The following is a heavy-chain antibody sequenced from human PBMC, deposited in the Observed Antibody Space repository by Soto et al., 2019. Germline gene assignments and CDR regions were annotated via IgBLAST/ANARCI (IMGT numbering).Heavy chain of an antibody. D-gene: IGHD6-13*01. CDR1: GFTFSSYA. V-gene: IGHV3-23*01. Sequence: GGSLRLSCAASGFTFSSYAMSWVRQAPGKGLEWVSAISGSGGSTYYADSVKGRFTISRNNSKNTLYLQMNSLRAEDTAVYYCAKDIKRYLAAAGKWDYYYYGMDVWGQGTTVTVSS. CDR3: AKDIKRYLAAAGKWDYYYYGMDV. J-gene: IGHJ6*02. CDR2: ISGSGGST.